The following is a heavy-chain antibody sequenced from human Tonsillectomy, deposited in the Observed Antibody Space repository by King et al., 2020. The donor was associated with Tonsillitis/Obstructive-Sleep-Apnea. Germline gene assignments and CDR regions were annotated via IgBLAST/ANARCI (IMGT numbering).Heavy chain of an antibody. J-gene: IGHJ4*02. Sequence: VQLVESGAEVKKPGASVKVSCKASGYAFTSYYMHWVRQAPGQGLEWRGLINPSGGSTSYAQKFQGRVTMTRDTSTSTVYMELSSLRSEDTAVYYCARDGCSSTSCSYFDYWGQGTLVTVSS. CDR3: ARDGCSSTSCSYFDY. CDR1: GYAFTSYY. V-gene: IGHV1-46*01. CDR2: INPSGGST. D-gene: IGHD2-2*01.